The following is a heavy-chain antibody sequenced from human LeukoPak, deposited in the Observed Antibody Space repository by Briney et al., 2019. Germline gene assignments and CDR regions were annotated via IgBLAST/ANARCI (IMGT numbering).Heavy chain of an antibody. J-gene: IGHJ6*02. CDR2: IGTAGDT. Sequence: GGSLRLSCAASGFTFSSYDMHWVRQATGKGLEWVSAIGTAGDTYYPGSVKGRFTISRDNAKNSLYLQMNSLRAEDTAVYYCAREMRYCSSTSCYVWEYYYYGMDVWGQGTTVTVSS. CDR1: GFTFSSYD. V-gene: IGHV3-13*01. CDR3: AREMRYCSSTSCYVWEYYYYGMDV. D-gene: IGHD2-2*01.